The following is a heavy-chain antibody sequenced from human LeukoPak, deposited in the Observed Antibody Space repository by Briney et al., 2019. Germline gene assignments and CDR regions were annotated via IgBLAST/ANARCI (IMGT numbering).Heavy chain of an antibody. Sequence: PGGSLRLSCAASGFTFNNYGLIWVRQAPGKGLEWVSAISNDGGGRTYADFVKGRFTISRDNSKNTLYLQMDSLRADDTALYYCAKGSGGYFFDLWGQGTLVTVSS. D-gene: IGHD2-15*01. CDR1: GFTFNNYG. CDR3: AKGSGGYFFDL. CDR2: ISNDGGGR. J-gene: IGHJ4*02. V-gene: IGHV3-23*01.